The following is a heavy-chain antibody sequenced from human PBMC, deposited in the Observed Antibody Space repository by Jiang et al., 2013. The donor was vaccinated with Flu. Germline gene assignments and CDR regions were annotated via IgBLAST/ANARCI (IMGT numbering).Heavy chain of an antibody. V-gene: IGHV3-21*01. Sequence: QLVESGGGLVKPGGSLRLSCAASGFTFSSYSMNWVRQAPGKGLEWVSSITSSSDYTNYADSVKGRFTISRDNAENSLYLQMNSLRAEDTAVYYCARRGDGWWYVDYWGQGTLVTVSS. CDR1: GFTFSSYS. J-gene: IGHJ4*02. CDR2: ITSSSDYT. CDR3: ARRGDGWWYVDY. D-gene: IGHD2-15*01.